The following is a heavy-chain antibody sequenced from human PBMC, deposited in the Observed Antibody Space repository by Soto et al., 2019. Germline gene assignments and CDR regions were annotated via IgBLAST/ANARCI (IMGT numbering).Heavy chain of an antibody. CDR1: GGSISSSSYY. CDR2: IYYSGST. Sequence: PSETLSLTCTVSGGSISSSSYYWGWIRQPLGKGLEWIGSIYYSGSTYYNPSLKSRVTISVDTSKNQFSLKLSSVTAADTAVYYCARGLRVVPAAMLDYYYYYMDVWGKGTTVTVSS. V-gene: IGHV4-39*01. D-gene: IGHD2-2*01. J-gene: IGHJ6*03. CDR3: ARGLRVVPAAMLDYYYYYMDV.